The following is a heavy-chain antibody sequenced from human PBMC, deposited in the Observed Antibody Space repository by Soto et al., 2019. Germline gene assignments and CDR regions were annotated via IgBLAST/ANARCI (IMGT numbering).Heavy chain of an antibody. D-gene: IGHD2-8*01. Sequence: EVQLVESGGGLVQPGGSLRLSCAASGFTFSFYAMHWVRQAPGKGLEYVSAISSNGVATYHANSVKGRFNISRDNSKNTLYLQLGSLRAEDMAVYYCARGGYCTNGVCARSFDLWGQGTLVTVSS. J-gene: IGHJ3*01. CDR3: ARGGYCTNGVCARSFDL. CDR1: GFTFSFYA. CDR2: ISSNGVAT. V-gene: IGHV3-64*01.